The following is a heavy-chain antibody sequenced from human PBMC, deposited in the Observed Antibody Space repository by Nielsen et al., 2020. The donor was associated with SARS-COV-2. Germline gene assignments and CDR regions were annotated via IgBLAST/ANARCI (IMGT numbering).Heavy chain of an antibody. V-gene: IGHV3-23*01. Sequence: GESLKISCAASGFTFSSYAMGWVRQAPGKGLEWVSAISGSGGSTYYADSVKGRFTISRDNSKNTLYLQMNSLRAEDTAVYYCANRRSGWYGPLGYWGQGTLVTVSS. CDR1: GFTFSSYA. CDR2: ISGSGGST. J-gene: IGHJ4*02. D-gene: IGHD6-19*01. CDR3: ANRRSGWYGPLGY.